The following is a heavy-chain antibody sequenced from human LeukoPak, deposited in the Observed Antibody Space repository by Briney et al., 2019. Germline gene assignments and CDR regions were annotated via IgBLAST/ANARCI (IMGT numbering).Heavy chain of an antibody. CDR3: VRDQRRIEVAGYYSDY. CDR1: GFTLTSYY. CDR2: LNPKTGTT. D-gene: IGHD6-19*01. V-gene: IGHV1-46*01. J-gene: IGHJ4*02. Sequence: GASVKISCKASGFTLTSYYFFWVRLVPGQGLEWMGILNPKTGTTGYAQKFQGRVSMTRDTSTSTVYMELSSLRSEDSAIYYCVRDQRRIEVAGYYSDYWGQGTLVTVSA.